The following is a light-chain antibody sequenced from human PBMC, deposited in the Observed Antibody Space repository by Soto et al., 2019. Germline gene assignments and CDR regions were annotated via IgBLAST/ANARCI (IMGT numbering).Light chain of an antibody. CDR2: GNT. Sequence: QSVLTQPPSVSGAPGQRVTISCTGSSSNIGADYDVHWYKQLPGGAPQLLIYGNTNRPSGVPDRFSGSKSGTSASLAIAELQVEDEADYFCQSYDTSLSGHVVFGGGTKVTVL. CDR3: QSYDTSLSGHVV. V-gene: IGLV1-40*01. J-gene: IGLJ2*01. CDR1: SSNIGADYD.